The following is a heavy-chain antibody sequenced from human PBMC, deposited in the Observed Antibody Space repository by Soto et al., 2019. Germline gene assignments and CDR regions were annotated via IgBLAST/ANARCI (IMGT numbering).Heavy chain of an antibody. CDR3: ARDDEGGSDCDLGY. J-gene: IGHJ4*02. V-gene: IGHV3-30-3*01. CDR2: ISSDGSNK. D-gene: IGHD1-26*01. Sequence: ESGGGVVQPWRSLRLSCAVSGFTFSSHAMHWVRQAPGKGLEWVTLISSDGSNKYYADSVKGRFTTSRDNSKNTMYLQMNSLRVEDTAVYYCARDDEGGSDCDLGYWGQGALVTVSS. CDR1: GFTFSSHA.